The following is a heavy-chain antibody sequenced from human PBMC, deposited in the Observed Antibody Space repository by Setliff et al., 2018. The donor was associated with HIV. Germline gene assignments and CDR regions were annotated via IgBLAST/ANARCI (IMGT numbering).Heavy chain of an antibody. CDR1: GFTLSSTY. J-gene: IGHJ4*02. V-gene: IGHV3-66*02. CDR2: IYGSGDT. D-gene: IGHD3-10*01. CDR3: ARVRLYNNALDY. Sequence: LRLSCAASGFTLSSTYMAWVRQAPGKGLEWVSTIYGSGDTYHADSVKGRFTLSRDTSKNTMYLQMNSLRHEDTAVYFCARVRLYNNALDYWGQGTLVTVSS.